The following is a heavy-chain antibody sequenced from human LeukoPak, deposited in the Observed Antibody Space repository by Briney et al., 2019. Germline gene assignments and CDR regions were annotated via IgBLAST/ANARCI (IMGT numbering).Heavy chain of an antibody. V-gene: IGHV1-2*02. CDR2: VNPNNGGT. CDR3: ARGFQLPHPLEDWLDP. J-gene: IGHJ5*02. CDR1: GYTFTGYY. Sequence: RASVKISCKASGYTFTGYYIHWVRQAPGQGLEWMGWVNPNNGGTIHAQKLQGRVTMTRDTSISTAYMELSGLRSDDTAVYYCARGFQLPHPLEDWLDPWGQGTLVTVSS. D-gene: IGHD2-2*01.